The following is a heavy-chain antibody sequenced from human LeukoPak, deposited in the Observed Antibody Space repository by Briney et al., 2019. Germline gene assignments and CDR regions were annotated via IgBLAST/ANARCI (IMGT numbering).Heavy chain of an antibody. V-gene: IGHV1-2*02. J-gene: IGHJ6*03. CDR3: ARDKQLDWAHYYYYYMDV. D-gene: IGHD1-1*01. CDR1: GYTFTGYY. CDR2: IDPNSGGT. Sequence: ASVKVSCKASGYTFTGYYMNWVRQAPGQGLEWMRWIDPNSGGTNYARKFQGRVTMTRDTSIRTAYMELSRLRSDDTAVYYCARDKQLDWAHYYYYYMDVWGKGTTVTVSS.